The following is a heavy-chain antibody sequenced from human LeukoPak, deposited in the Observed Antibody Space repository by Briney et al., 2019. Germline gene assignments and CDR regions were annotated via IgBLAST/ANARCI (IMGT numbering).Heavy chain of an antibody. Sequence: SETLSLTCAVYGGSFSGYYWSWIRQPPGKGLEWIGEINHSGSTNYNPSLKSRVTISVDTSKNQFSLKLSSVTAADTAVYYCAGAQVDYWGQGTLVTVSS. CDR1: GGSFSGYY. J-gene: IGHJ4*02. CDR3: AGAQVDY. CDR2: INHSGST. V-gene: IGHV4-34*01.